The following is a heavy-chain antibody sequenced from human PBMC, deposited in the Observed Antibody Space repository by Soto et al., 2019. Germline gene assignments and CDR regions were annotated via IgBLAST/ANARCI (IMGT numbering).Heavy chain of an antibody. CDR2: ISLYSDGT. CDR3: ARVVPGAAAWFGP. Sequence: QVQLVQSGGEVKRPGASVKVSCKTSGYTFSNYGITWVRQAPGQPLEWLGWISLYSDGTNYAQKFQGRVSMTTDTSTTTAYMELRSLGSDDTAGYYCARVVPGAAAWFGPWGQGTLVTVSS. J-gene: IGHJ5*02. CDR1: GYTFSNYG. D-gene: IGHD2-2*01. V-gene: IGHV1-18*01.